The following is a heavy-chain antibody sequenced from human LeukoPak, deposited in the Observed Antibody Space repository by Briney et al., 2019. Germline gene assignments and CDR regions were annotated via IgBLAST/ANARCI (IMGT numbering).Heavy chain of an antibody. CDR3: ARVCPYYDFWSGYFMAATGYMDV. J-gene: IGHJ6*03. CDR1: GASINSDTYY. V-gene: IGHV4-39*07. D-gene: IGHD3-3*01. Sequence: SETLSLTCTVSGASINSDTYYWGWIRQPPGKGLEWIGTHSHSGSAYYNPSLKSRVTISVDTSKNQFSLKLSSVTAADTAVYYCARVCPYYDFWSGYFMAATGYMDVWGKGTTVTVSS. CDR2: HSHSGSA.